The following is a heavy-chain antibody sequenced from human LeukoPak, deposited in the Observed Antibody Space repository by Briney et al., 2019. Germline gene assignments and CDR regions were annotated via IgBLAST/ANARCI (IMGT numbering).Heavy chain of an antibody. J-gene: IGHJ4*02. Sequence: GGSLSLSWAASGFTFSNYEMNWARQAPGKGLEWASYISASGSTTHYADSVKGRFTISRDNAKNSLHLQMNSLRAEDTAVYYCARGTTSRYHNFPYWGQGTLVTVSS. CDR3: ARGTTSRYHNFPY. CDR1: GFTFSNYE. V-gene: IGHV3-48*03. CDR2: ISASGSTT. D-gene: IGHD2-2*01.